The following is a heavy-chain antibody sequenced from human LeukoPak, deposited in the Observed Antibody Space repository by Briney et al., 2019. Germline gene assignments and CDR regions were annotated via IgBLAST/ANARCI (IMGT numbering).Heavy chain of an antibody. D-gene: IGHD3-3*01. J-gene: IGHJ4*02. CDR2: IKQGGTSK. CDR1: GLSFRNSW. CDR3: GRGEGFLVDH. Sequence: GGSLRLSCVASGLSFRNSWMTWVRRAPGKGLEWVANIKQGGTSKYYVDSVKDRFTISRDDAKNSLFLQMNSLRVEDTAVYYCGRGEGFLVDHWGRGTLVTVSS. V-gene: IGHV3-7*01.